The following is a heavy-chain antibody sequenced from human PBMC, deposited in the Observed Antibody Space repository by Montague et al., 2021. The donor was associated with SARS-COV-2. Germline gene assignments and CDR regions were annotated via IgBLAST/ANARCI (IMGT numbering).Heavy chain of an antibody. V-gene: IGHV4-39*01. D-gene: IGHD3-16*02. CDR2: VYYRGST. Sequence: SETLSLTCTVSGGSISSSSYYWAWIRQPPGKGLEWIGSVYYRGSTYYSPSLKSRFTISIDTSKNQFFLRVNSVTAADTAAYYCARHRDCDWECYRPFDSWGQGTLVIVSS. CDR1: GGSISSSSYY. CDR3: ARHRDCDWECYRPFDS. J-gene: IGHJ5*01.